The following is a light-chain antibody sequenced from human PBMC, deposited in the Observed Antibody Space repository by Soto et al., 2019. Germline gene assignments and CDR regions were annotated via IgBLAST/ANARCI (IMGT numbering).Light chain of an antibody. CDR2: EGN. CDR1: VSDVGSFGP. V-gene: IGLV2-23*01. CDR3: CSYVGARTYV. J-gene: IGLJ1*01. Sequence: QSALTQPASVSGSPGQSITISCTGSVSDVGSFGPVSWYQQHPGQVPKLIIYEGNRRPSGVSSRFSGSKSGNTASLTISGLQAEDEADYYCCSYVGARTYVFGTGTKVTLL.